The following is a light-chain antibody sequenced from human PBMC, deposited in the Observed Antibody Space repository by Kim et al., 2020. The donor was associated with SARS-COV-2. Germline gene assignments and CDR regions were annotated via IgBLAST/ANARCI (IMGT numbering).Light chain of an antibody. CDR1: SSNIGNNA. V-gene: IGLV1-44*01. Sequence: GERVIIACSGCSSNIGNNAVNWYQHRPGAAPKLLIYNNNERPSGVPDRFSGSKSGTSASLAISGLQSEDEANYYCAAWDDSLSGYVFGTGTKVTVL. CDR2: NNN. CDR3: AAWDDSLSGYV. J-gene: IGLJ1*01.